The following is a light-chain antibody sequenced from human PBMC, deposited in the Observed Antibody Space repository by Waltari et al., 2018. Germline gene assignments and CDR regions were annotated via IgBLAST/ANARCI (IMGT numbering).Light chain of an antibody. CDR1: IADVGLSLH. V-gene: IGLV2-23*03. J-gene: IGLJ2*01. Sequence: QSALTQPASVSGSPGQSITISCTGPIADVGLSLHAPWYQQHPGKAPRLLIYEGDKRPSGVSSRFSGSKSGNTASLTISGLQAEDEGDYHCCSFAGSRTFVFGAGTKVTVL. CDR2: EGD. CDR3: CSFAGSRTFV.